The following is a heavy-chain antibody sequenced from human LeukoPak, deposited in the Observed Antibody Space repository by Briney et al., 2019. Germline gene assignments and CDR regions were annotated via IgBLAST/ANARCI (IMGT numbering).Heavy chain of an antibody. V-gene: IGHV4-59*08. CDR2: IYYSGST. CDR1: GGSTSSSY. Sequence: SETLSLTCTVSGGSTSSSYWSWIRQPPGKGLEWIGYIYYSGSTSYNPSLKSRVTISVDTSKNQFSLKLNSVTAADTAVYYCARQGPLTTAVTTRTNPFDYWGQGTLVTVSS. J-gene: IGHJ4*02. CDR3: ARQGPLTTAVTTRTNPFDY. D-gene: IGHD4-11*01.